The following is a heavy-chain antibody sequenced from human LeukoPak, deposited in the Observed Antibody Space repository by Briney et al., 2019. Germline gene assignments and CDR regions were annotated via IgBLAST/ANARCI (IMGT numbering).Heavy chain of an antibody. CDR2: IYYSGST. J-gene: IGHJ4*02. Sequence: SETLSLTCTVSGGSISSSSYYWGWIRQPPGKGLEWIGSIYYSGSTYYNPSLKSRVTISVDTSKNQFSLKLSSVTAADTAVYYCARVYPASPYGSGSYYDESPDRSFDYWGQGTLVTVSS. CDR3: ARVYPASPYGSGSYYDESPDRSFDY. D-gene: IGHD3-10*01. CDR1: GGSISSSSYY. V-gene: IGHV4-39*07.